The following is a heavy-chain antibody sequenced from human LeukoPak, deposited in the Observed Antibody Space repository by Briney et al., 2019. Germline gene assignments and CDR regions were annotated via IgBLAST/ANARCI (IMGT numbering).Heavy chain of an antibody. D-gene: IGHD3-10*01. CDR2: IYHSGTT. V-gene: IGHV4-38-2*02. J-gene: IGHJ3*02. CDR3: ARRMLWFGAGGAFDI. CDR1: GYSISNGYY. Sequence: SETLSLTCTVSGYSISNGYYWDWIRQPPGKGLEWIGSIYHSGTTYYNPSLKSRVTVSVDTSKNQFSLKLTSVTAADTAVYYCARRMLWFGAGGAFDIWGQGTMVTVSS.